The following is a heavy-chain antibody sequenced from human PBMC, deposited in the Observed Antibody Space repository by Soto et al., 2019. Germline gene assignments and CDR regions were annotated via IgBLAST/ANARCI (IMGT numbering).Heavy chain of an antibody. CDR3: LMIPFATNVLHY. V-gene: IGHV3-23*01. CDR1: GITLSRHA. Sequence: PGGSLRLACAASGITLSRHAMSWLRQAARKGLEWVSVIRGTGDNIEYADSVRGRFTISRDNSRNMLYLQMDSLRPDDTAVYYFLMIPFATNVLHYWGKGPVVPVSS. CDR2: IRGTGDNI. J-gene: IGHJ4*02. D-gene: IGHD3-16*01.